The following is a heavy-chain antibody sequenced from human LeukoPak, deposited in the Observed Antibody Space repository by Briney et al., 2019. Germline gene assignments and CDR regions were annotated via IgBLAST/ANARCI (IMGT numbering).Heavy chain of an antibody. Sequence: SETLSLTCTVSGGSISSSSYYWGWIRQPPGKGLEWIGGIYYSGSTYYNPSLKSRVTISVDTSKHQFSLKLSSVTAADTAVYYCARHLYSSGWYGWDAFDIWGQGTMVTVSS. CDR3: ARHLYSSGWYGWDAFDI. J-gene: IGHJ3*02. CDR1: GGSISSSSYY. V-gene: IGHV4-39*01. CDR2: IYYSGST. D-gene: IGHD6-19*01.